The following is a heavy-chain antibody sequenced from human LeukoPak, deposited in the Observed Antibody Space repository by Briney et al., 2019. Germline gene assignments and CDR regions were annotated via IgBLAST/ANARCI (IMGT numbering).Heavy chain of an antibody. V-gene: IGHV3-15*01. J-gene: IGHJ4*02. D-gene: IGHD4-23*01. CDR2: IKSKSDGGTT. Sequence: GGSLRLSCAACGFTFSSYAMSWVRQAPGKGLEWVGRIKSKSDGGTTDYTAPVKGRFTISRDDSKNTLYLQMNSLITEDTAVYYCTTAGGNSEGDSWGQGALVTVSS. CDR3: TTAGGNSEGDS. CDR1: GFTFSSYA.